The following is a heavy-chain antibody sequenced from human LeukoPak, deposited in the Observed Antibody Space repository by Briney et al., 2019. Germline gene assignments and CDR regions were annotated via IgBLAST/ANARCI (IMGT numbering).Heavy chain of an antibody. V-gene: IGHV3-23*01. Sequence: GGSLRLSCAASGFTFSNYAMRWVRQAPGKGLEWVSSISDSGCSSFYADSVSGRVTISRDKCKNSLYLQMNSLRAEDTAVYYCAELGITMIGGVWGKGTTVTISS. CDR2: ISDSGCSS. J-gene: IGHJ6*04. CDR1: GFTFSNYA. CDR3: AELGITMIGGV. D-gene: IGHD3-10*02.